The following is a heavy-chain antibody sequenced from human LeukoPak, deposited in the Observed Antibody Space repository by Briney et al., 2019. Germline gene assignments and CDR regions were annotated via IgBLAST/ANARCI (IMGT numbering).Heavy chain of an antibody. CDR3: ARASSKQLAGYLPDGFDI. V-gene: IGHV3-21*01. D-gene: IGHD3-9*01. CDR1: GFTFSSYS. CDR2: ISSSGTYV. Sequence: PGRFLRLSCAASGFTFSSYSMNWVRQAPGKGLEWVSSISSSGTYVYYADSVKGRFTISRDNAKNSLSLQMNSLRADDAAVYYCARASSKQLAGYLPDGFDIWGQGTMVTVSS. J-gene: IGHJ3*02.